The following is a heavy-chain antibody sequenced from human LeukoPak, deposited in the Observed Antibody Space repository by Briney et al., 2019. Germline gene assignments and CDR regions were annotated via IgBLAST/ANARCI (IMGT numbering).Heavy chain of an antibody. Sequence: PGGSLRLSCAASGFTFSSYWMHWVRQAPGKGLVWVSRINSDGSSTSYADSVKGRFTISRDNAKNTLYLQMNSLRAEDTAVYYCARDLPPLVRGVKNYYYYGMDVWGQGTTVTVSS. J-gene: IGHJ6*02. CDR1: GFTFSSYW. CDR2: INSDGSST. V-gene: IGHV3-74*01. CDR3: ARDLPPLVRGVKNYYYYGMDV. D-gene: IGHD3-10*01.